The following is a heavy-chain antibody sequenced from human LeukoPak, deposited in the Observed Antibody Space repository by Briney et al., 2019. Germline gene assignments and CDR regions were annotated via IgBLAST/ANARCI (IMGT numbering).Heavy chain of an antibody. D-gene: IGHD5-18*01. Sequence: PSETLSLTCTVSGGSISSYYWSWIRQPPGKGLEWSGYIYYSGSTNYNPSLKSRVTISVDTSKNQFSLKLSSVTAADTAVYYCARAIQLWFPFDYWGQGTLVTVSS. CDR2: IYYSGST. CDR3: ARAIQLWFPFDY. V-gene: IGHV4-59*01. CDR1: GGSISSYY. J-gene: IGHJ4*02.